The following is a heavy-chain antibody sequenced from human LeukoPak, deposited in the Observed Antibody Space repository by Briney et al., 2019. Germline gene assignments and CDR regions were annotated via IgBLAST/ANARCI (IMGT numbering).Heavy chain of an antibody. CDR3: ARVVMDTAMVRFDY. CDR2: IKQDGSEK. CDR1: GFTFSSYW. J-gene: IGHJ4*02. V-gene: IGHV3-7*03. Sequence: PGGSLRLSCAASGFTFSSYWMSWVRQAPGKGLEWVANIKQDGSEKYYVDSVKGRFTISRDNAKNSLYLQMNSLRAEDTAVYYCARVVMDTAMVRFDYWGQGTLVTVSS. D-gene: IGHD5-18*01.